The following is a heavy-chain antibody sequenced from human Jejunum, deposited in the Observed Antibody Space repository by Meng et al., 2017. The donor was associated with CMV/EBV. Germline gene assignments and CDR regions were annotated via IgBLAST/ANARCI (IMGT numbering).Heavy chain of an antibody. CDR2: IYSGGTT. CDR1: GFSVSCNY. D-gene: IGHD5-18*01. CDR3: VRNLGYTYGLVS. J-gene: IGHJ5*02. V-gene: IGHV3-66*01. Sequence: EVQLVGSGGGLVQPGESLRLSCAASGFSVSCNYMSWVRQAPGKGLEWVTLIYSGGTTFYADSVKGRFTISRDNSKNVLYLQMNSVRAEDTALYHCVRNLGYTYGLVSWGQGTLVTVSS.